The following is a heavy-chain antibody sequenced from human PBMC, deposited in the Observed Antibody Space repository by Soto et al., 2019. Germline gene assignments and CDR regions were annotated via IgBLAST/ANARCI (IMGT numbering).Heavy chain of an antibody. CDR2: INPNGGST. V-gene: IGHV1-46*03. D-gene: IGHD6-6*01. J-gene: IGHJ4*02. CDR1: GYIFTNFY. CDR3: TRGLASGDY. Sequence: QVQLVQPGAEVKKPGASVKFSCKASGYIFTNFYIHWVRQAPGQGLEWIGIINPNGGSTNYAQNSQGRVTMTRETSTSTVYMDLSSLRSEDTAVYYCTRGLASGDYWGQGTLITVSS.